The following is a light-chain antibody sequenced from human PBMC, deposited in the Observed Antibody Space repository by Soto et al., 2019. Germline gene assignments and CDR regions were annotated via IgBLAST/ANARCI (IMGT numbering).Light chain of an antibody. Sequence: AIRMTQSPSSFSASTGDRVTITCRASQGISSYLAWYQQKPGKAPKLLIYAASTLQSGFPSRFSGSGSGTDFTLTISCLQSEDFATYYCQQYYSYSTFGPGTKVDIK. CDR3: QQYYSYST. J-gene: IGKJ3*01. V-gene: IGKV1-8*01. CDR1: QGISSY. CDR2: AAS.